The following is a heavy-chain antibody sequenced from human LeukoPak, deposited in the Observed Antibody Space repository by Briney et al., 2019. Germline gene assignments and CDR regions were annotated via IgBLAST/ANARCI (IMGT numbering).Heavy chain of an antibody. CDR1: GFTFSSYG. J-gene: IGHJ6*02. Sequence: PGGSLRLSCAASGFTFSSYGMPWVRQAPGKGLEWVAVISYDGSNKYYADSVKGRFTISRDNSKNTLYLQMNSLRAEDTAVYYCATHYYYYGIDVWGQGTTVTVSS. V-gene: IGHV3-30*03. CDR3: ATHYYYYGIDV. CDR2: ISYDGSNK.